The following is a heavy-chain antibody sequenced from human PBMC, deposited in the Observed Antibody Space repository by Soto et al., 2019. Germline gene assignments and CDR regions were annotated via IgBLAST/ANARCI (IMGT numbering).Heavy chain of an antibody. CDR3: ARESSHYYGSGKYYFDY. D-gene: IGHD3-10*01. CDR2: TYYRSEWLS. V-gene: IGHV6-1*01. CDR1: GDSVSSNNAA. J-gene: IGHJ4*02. Sequence: QVQLQQSGPGLVKPSQTLSLTCAISGDSVSSNNAAWNWIRQSPSRGLEWLGRTYYRSEWLSDYAVSVKSRITIKPDTSENQFSLQLNSVTPEDTAVYYCARESSHYYGSGKYYFDYWGQGTLVTVSS.